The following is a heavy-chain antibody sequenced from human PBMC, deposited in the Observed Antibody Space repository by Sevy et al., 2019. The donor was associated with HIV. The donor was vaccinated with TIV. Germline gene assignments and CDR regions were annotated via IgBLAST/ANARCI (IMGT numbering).Heavy chain of an antibody. D-gene: IGHD5-18*01. J-gene: IGHJ4*02. V-gene: IGHV5-51*01. CDR2: IYPGDSDT. CDR1: GYSFTIYW. Sequence: GKSLKISCKGSGYSFTIYWIAWVRQMPGKGLEWMGIIYPGDSDTRYSPSFQGQVTISADKSTSTAYLQWSSLKASDTAMYYCARGGYCYGYGKDYWGQGTLVSVSS. CDR3: ARGGYCYGYGKDY.